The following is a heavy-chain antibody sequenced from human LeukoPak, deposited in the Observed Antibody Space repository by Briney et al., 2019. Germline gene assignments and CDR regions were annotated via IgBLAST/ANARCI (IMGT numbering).Heavy chain of an antibody. Sequence: GGSLRLSCAASGFTFSNYAMMWVRQAPGKRLEWVSSITGSGDGTYYADSVRGRFTISRDNSENTLYLQLNSLRADDTAVYFCVKGFVHPTFYFDYWGQGTLVTVSS. CDR3: VKGFVHPTFYFDY. J-gene: IGHJ4*02. CDR2: ITGSGDGT. D-gene: IGHD3-10*01. CDR1: GFTFSNYA. V-gene: IGHV3-23*01.